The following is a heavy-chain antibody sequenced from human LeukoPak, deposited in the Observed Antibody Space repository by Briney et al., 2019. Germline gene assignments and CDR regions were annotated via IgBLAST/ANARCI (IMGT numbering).Heavy chain of an antibody. CDR1: GFTFCSSW. V-gene: IGHV3-7*04. D-gene: IGHD3-16*01. CDR2: IRPDGNDV. J-gene: IGHJ4*02. Sequence: RGGALRLSCAASGFTFCSSWMTWGRPGPGKGLEWVASIRPDGNDVSYVDSVKGRFTISRDNAKNSLFLQMIGLRAEDTAVYYCARDRAYKALDYWGQGALVTVSS. CDR3: ARDRAYKALDY.